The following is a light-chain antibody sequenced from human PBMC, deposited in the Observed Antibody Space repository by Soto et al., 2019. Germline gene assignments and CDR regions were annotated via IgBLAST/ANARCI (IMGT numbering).Light chain of an antibody. V-gene: IGLV2-23*01. J-gene: IGLJ2*01. CDR2: EGS. CDR3: CSYAGSNTPVV. CDR1: SSDVGNYNF. Sequence: QSALTQPASVSGSPGQSITISCTGTSSDVGNYNFVSWYQQHPDKAPKFMIYEGSKRPSGVSNRFSGSTSGNTASLTISELQAEDEADYYCCSYAGSNTPVVFGGGTKLTVL.